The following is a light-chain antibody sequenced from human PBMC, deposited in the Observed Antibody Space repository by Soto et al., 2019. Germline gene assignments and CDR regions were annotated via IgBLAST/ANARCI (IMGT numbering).Light chain of an antibody. J-gene: IGKJ2*01. V-gene: IGKV1-39*01. Sequence: IQITPSPPSLSASVGDRVTITSRARQCIGRYFNWYKQKPGKAPKLLIYAASSLQSGDQSRFSGSGSGTDFTLTISSLQPEDFATYYCQQSYSTLGYTFGQGTKLEIK. CDR2: AAS. CDR1: QCIGRY. CDR3: QQSYSTLGYT.